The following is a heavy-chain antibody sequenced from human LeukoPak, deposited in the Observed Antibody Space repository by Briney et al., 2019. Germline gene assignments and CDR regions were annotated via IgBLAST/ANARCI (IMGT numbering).Heavy chain of an antibody. CDR3: ARDALYVADKVYYYYMDV. CDR1: GFTFSSYS. CDR2: IKQDGSEK. D-gene: IGHD6-19*01. Sequence: GGSLRLSCAASGFTFSSYSIHWVRQAPGKGLEWVANIKQDGSEKYYVDSVKGRFIISRDNAKNSLYLQMNSLRAEDTAVYYCARDALYVADKVYYYYMDVWGKGTTVTFSS. J-gene: IGHJ6*03. V-gene: IGHV3-7*01.